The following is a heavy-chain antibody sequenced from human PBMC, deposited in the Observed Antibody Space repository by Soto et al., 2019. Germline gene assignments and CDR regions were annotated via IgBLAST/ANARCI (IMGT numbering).Heavy chain of an antibody. CDR3: ARMEENWNFYFYYGMDV. Sequence: SVKVSCKASGGTFSSYAISWVRQAPGQGLEWMGGIIPIFGTANYAQKFQGRVTITADKSTSTAYMELSSPRSEDTAVYYCARMEENWNFYFYYGMDVWGQGTTVTVSS. CDR1: GGTFSSYA. CDR2: IIPIFGTA. D-gene: IGHD1-7*01. J-gene: IGHJ6*02. V-gene: IGHV1-69*06.